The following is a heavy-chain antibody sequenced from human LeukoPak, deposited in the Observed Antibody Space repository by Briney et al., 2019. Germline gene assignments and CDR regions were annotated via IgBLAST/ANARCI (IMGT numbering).Heavy chain of an antibody. Sequence: SETLSLTCTVSGGSISSYYWSWIRQPPGKGLEWIGYIYYSGSTNYNPSLKSRVTISVDTSKNQFSLKLSSVTAAGTAVYYCARSGGPVGSGSEFDYWGQGTLVTVSS. D-gene: IGHD3-10*01. V-gene: IGHV4-59*01. J-gene: IGHJ4*02. CDR3: ARSGGPVGSGSEFDY. CDR2: IYYSGST. CDR1: GGSISSYY.